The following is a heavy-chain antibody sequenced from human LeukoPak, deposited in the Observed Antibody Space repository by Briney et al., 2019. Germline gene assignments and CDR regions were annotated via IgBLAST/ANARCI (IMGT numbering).Heavy chain of an antibody. CDR2: ISGSGGST. V-gene: IGHV3-23*01. Sequence: GGSLRLSCAASGFTFRYHWMHWVRQAPGKGLEWVSAISGSGGSTYYADSVKGRFTISRDNSKNTLYLQMNSLRAEDTAVYYCAKEELSFDYWGQGTLVTVSS. CDR3: AKEELSFDY. CDR1: GFTFRYHW. J-gene: IGHJ4*02. D-gene: IGHD1-26*01.